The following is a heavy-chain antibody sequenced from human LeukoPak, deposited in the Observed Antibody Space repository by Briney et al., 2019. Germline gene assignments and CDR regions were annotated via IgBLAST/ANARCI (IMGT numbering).Heavy chain of an antibody. CDR2: TYYRSKWYN. D-gene: IGHD3-3*01. Sequence: SQTLSLTCAISGVSVSSNSAAWNWIRQSPSRGREWLGRTYYRSKWYNDYAVSVKSRITINPDTSKNQFSLQLNSVTPEDTAVYYCARARVTIFGVEKNYFDYWGQGTLVTVSS. CDR1: GVSVSSNSAA. V-gene: IGHV6-1*01. J-gene: IGHJ4*02. CDR3: ARARVTIFGVEKNYFDY.